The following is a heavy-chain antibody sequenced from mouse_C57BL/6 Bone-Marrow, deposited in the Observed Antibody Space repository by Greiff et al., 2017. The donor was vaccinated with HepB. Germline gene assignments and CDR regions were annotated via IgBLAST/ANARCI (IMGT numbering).Heavy chain of an antibody. J-gene: IGHJ2*01. V-gene: IGHV14-3*01. CDR1: GFNIKNTY. Sequence: VHVKQSVAELVRPGASVKLSCTASGFNIKNTYMHWVKQRPEQGLEWIGRIDPANGNTKYAPKFQGKATITADTSSNTAYLQLSSLTSEDTAIYYCARPNYYGSNLDYWGQGTTLTVSS. CDR3: ARPNYYGSNLDY. D-gene: IGHD1-1*01. CDR2: IDPANGNT.